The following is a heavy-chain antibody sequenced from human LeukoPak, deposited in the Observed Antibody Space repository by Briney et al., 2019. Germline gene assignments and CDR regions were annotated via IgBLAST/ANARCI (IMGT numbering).Heavy chain of an antibody. V-gene: IGHV3-23*01. Sequence: GGSLRLSCEASGFTFSTHAMNWLRQPPGKGLEWLSVISGDVQTTTYASSVKGRFTISRDNSKNTLYLEMNSLRVEDTAIYYCAKDGYYSSANHFARLHFDLWGRGTRVTVSS. CDR2: ISGDVQTT. J-gene: IGHJ2*01. D-gene: IGHD3-3*01. CDR1: GFTFSTHA. CDR3: AKDGYYSSANHFARLHFDL.